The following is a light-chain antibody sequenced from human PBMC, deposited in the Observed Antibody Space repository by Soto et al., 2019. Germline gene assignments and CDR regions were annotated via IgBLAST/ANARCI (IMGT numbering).Light chain of an antibody. CDR2: EVS. CDR3: SSYAGSNNVV. Sequence: QYALTQPPSASGSPGQSVTISCTGTSSDVGGYNYVSWYQQHPGKAPKLMIYEVSKRPSGVPDRFSGSKSGNTASLTVSWLQAEDEADYYCSSYAGSNNVVFGGGTKLTVL. CDR1: SSDVGGYNY. V-gene: IGLV2-8*01. J-gene: IGLJ2*01.